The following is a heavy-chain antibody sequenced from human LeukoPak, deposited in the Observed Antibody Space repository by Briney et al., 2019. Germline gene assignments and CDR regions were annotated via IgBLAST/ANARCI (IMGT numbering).Heavy chain of an antibody. CDR3: AKDPNGDYIGAFDF. D-gene: IGHD4-17*01. J-gene: IGHJ3*01. CDR2: IRGGGGDI. Sequence: PGGSLRLSCAASGFTFSSYWMHWVRQAPGKGLVWVSAIRGGGGDIRYADSVKGRFTISRDNSKNTLYLQMNSLRAEDTAVYYCAKDPNGDYIGAFDFWGQGTMVTVSS. V-gene: IGHV3-23*01. CDR1: GFTFSSYW.